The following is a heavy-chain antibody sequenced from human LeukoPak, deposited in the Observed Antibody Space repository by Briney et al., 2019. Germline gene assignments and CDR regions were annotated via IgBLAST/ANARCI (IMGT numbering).Heavy chain of an antibody. CDR2: INHSGST. J-gene: IGHJ6*03. CDR1: GGSFSDYY. Sequence: PSETLSLTCAVYGGSFSDYYWSWIRQPPGKGLEWIGEINHSGSTNYNPSLKSRVTISVDTSKNQFSLKLSSVTAADTAVYYCARLHSGSYSEAEYYMDVWGKGTTVTISS. CDR3: ARLHSGSYSEAEYYMDV. V-gene: IGHV4-34*01. D-gene: IGHD3-10*01.